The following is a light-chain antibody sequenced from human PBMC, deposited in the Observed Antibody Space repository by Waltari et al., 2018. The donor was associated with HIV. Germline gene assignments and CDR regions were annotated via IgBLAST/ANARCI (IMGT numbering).Light chain of an antibody. J-gene: IGKJ1*01. CDR1: QSVSSY. V-gene: IGKV3-11*01. CDR3: QQRSNWPTWT. Sequence: EVVLTQSPATLSLSPGERATLSCRAIQSVSSYLDWYQQRPGQAPRLLIYDASNRATGIPARFSGSGSGTDFTLTISSLESEDFAVYYCQQRSNWPTWTFGQGTKVEIK. CDR2: DAS.